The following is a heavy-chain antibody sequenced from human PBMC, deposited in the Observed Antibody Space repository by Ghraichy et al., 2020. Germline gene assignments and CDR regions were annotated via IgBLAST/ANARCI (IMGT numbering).Heavy chain of an antibody. D-gene: IGHD5-12*01. CDR2: INHSGST. V-gene: IGHV4-34*01. CDR3: ARRRWLRPLYYYGMDV. J-gene: IGHJ6*02. Sequence: ESLNISCAVYGGSFSGYYWSWIRQPPGKGLEWIGEINHSGSTNYNPSLKSRVTISVDTSKNQFSLKLSSVTAADTAVYYCARRRWLRPLYYYGMDVWGQGTTVTVSS. CDR1: GGSFSGYY.